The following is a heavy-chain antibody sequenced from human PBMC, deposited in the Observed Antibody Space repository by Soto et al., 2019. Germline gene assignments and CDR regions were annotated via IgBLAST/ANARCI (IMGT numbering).Heavy chain of an antibody. D-gene: IGHD6-19*01. Sequence: QVQLVQSGPEVKKPGASVKVPCKTSGYTFTTYGISWVRQAPGQGLEWMGWISPYNGNTHYAQKFQGRVNMTTDTSTTTAYMALRTLRSDDRAVYFCARALSVAQYYYYMDVWGKGTTVTVSS. CDR2: ISPYNGNT. V-gene: IGHV1-18*01. CDR3: ARALSVAQYYYYMDV. J-gene: IGHJ6*03. CDR1: GYTFTTYG.